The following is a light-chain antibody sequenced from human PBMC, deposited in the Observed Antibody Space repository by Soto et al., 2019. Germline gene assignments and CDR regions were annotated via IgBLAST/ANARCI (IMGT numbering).Light chain of an antibody. CDR3: QHYSSISYT. J-gene: IGKJ2*01. CDR1: QSISTW. V-gene: IGKV1-5*03. CDR2: EAS. Sequence: DIQMTQSPSTVSASVGDRVTITCRASQSISTWLAWYRQKPGKAPKLLIYEASNLESAVPSRFSGSGSGTEFSLTINSLQPDDFATYYCQHYSSISYTFGQGTKLEIK.